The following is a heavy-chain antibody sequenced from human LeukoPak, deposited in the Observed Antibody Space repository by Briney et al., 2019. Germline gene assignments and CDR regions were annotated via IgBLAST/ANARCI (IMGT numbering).Heavy chain of an antibody. CDR2: IFDIWNT. V-gene: IGHV4-4*02. CDR1: GGSISSSDW. J-gene: IGHJ4*02. D-gene: IGHD3-22*01. CDR3: ARDSYYYDSSVDY. Sequence: SGTLSLTCAVSGGSISSSDWWSWIRQPPGKGLEWIGEIFDIWNTNYNPSLKSRVTISVDTSKNQFSLKLSSVTAADTAVYYCARDSYYYDSSVDYWGQGTLVTVSS.